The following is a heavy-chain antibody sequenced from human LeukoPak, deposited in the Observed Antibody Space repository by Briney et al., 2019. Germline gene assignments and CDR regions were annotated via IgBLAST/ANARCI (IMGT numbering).Heavy chain of an antibody. V-gene: IGHV4-61*10. Sequence: PSETLSLTCTVSGGSISSGSYYWSWIRQPAGKGLEWMGRIYYSGSTNYNPSLKSRVTISVDTSKNQFSLKLSSVTAADTAVYYCARLWTDIVVVPAATTGPVVAATYVDYWGQGTLVTVSS. CDR3: ARLWTDIVVVPAATTGPVVAATYVDY. CDR2: IYYSGST. J-gene: IGHJ4*02. CDR1: GGSISSGSYY. D-gene: IGHD2-2*01.